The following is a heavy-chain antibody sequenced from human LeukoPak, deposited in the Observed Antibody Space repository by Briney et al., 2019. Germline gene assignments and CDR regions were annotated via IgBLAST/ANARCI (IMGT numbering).Heavy chain of an antibody. CDR3: AKGSAYAHAFDI. CDR2: ITSDSRYM. Sequence: GGSLRLSCAASGFTFTSYNMNWVRQAPGKALEWVSSITSDSRYMYYGDSVKGRFTISRDNSKNSLYLQMNSLRTEDTALYYCAKGSAYAHAFDIWGQGTMVTVSS. V-gene: IGHV3-21*04. D-gene: IGHD3-10*01. J-gene: IGHJ3*02. CDR1: GFTFTSYN.